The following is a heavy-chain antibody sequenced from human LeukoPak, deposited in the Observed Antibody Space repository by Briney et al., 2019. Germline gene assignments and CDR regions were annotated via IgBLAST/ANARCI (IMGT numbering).Heavy chain of an antibody. CDR3: ARPTWTNYMDV. CDR1: GFTFSSYE. CDR2: ISRGGSPI. J-gene: IGHJ6*03. V-gene: IGHV3-48*03. D-gene: IGHD3/OR15-3a*01. Sequence: PGGSLRLSCAASGFTFSSYEMNWVRQAPGKGLEWVSSISRGGSPIFYADSVRGRFTTSRDNAKKSVSLQMNSLRAEDTAVYFCARPTWTNYMDVWGKGTAVTISS.